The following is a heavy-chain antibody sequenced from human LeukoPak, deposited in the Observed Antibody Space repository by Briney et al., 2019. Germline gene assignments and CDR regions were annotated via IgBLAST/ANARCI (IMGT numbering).Heavy chain of an antibody. CDR1: GFTFHDYA. CDR3: ANDKAPRYGGDDWDLDY. V-gene: IGHV3-9*01. D-gene: IGHD5-12*01. Sequence: PGGALRLSCAASGFTFHDYAIHWVRQGPGKGLEWVSGITWNSGVITYADSVKGRFTISRDNAKNSLYLEMNSLRIEDTALYYCANDKAPRYGGDDWDLDYWGQGTLVTVSS. CDR2: ITWNSGVI. J-gene: IGHJ4*02.